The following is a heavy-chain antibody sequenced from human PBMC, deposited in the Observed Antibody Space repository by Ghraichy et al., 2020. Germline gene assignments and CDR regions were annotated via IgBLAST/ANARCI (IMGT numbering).Heavy chain of an antibody. Sequence: SETLSLTCTVSGGSISSGGYYWSWIRQHPGKGLEWIGYIYYSGSTYYNPSLKSRVTISVDTSKNQFSLKLSSVTAADTAVYYCARDRSPLWHDAFDIWGQGTMVTVSS. V-gene: IGHV4-31*03. CDR1: GGSISSGGYY. CDR2: IYYSGST. CDR3: ARDRSPLWHDAFDI. J-gene: IGHJ3*02. D-gene: IGHD3-10*01.